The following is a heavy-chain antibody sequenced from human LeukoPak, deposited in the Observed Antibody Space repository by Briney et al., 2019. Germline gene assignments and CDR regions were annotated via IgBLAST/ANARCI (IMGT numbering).Heavy chain of an antibody. CDR3: ARGRSNYYGMDV. D-gene: IGHD1-26*01. CDR1: GGSINSYY. J-gene: IGHJ6*02. CDR2: IYYNGNT. Sequence: PSETLSLTCTVSGGSINSYYWNWIRQPPGKGLEWIGYIYYNGNTNYSPSLKSRVTMSVDTSKNLFSLKASSVTAADTAVYYCARGRSNYYGMDVWGQGTTVTVSS. V-gene: IGHV4-59*01.